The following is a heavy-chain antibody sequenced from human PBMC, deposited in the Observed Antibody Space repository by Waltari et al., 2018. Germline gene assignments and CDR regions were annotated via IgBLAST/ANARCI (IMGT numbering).Heavy chain of an antibody. Sequence: EVQLVESGGGLLQPGGSLRLSCAASGFTFSGRWMSWVRQAPGKGPEWVANINQDGRGKFYVDSVNGRFTIARDNAKSALFLQMSGLRADDTAVYYCARGAGWLADHWGQGTVVTVSS. D-gene: IGHD6-19*01. V-gene: IGHV3-7*01. J-gene: IGHJ5*02. CDR1: GFTFSGRW. CDR2: INQDGRGK. CDR3: ARGAGWLADH.